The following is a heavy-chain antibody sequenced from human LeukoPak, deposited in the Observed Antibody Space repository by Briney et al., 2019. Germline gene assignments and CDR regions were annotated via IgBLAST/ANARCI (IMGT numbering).Heavy chain of an antibody. CDR3: ARGTASGYLGFDF. J-gene: IGHJ4*02. CDR2: ISAYNGNT. Sequence: ASVKVSCKASGYTFTSYGISWVRQAPRQGLEWMGWISAYNGNTNYAQKLQGRVTMTTDTSTSTAYMEPRSLSSDDTAVYFCARGTASGYLGFDFWGQGTLITVSS. CDR1: GYTFTSYG. V-gene: IGHV1-18*01. D-gene: IGHD3-3*01.